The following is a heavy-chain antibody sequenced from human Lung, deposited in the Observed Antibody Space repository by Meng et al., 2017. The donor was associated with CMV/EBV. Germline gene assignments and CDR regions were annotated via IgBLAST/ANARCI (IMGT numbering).Heavy chain of an antibody. J-gene: IGHJ5*02. D-gene: IGHD3-3*01. Sequence: SVXVSXKVSGGIFSSSAISWVRQAPGQGLEWMGRIIPLLDITNYAPNFQGRVTITADKSTSTAYMEMSSLRYDDTAFYYCARSTSKYDFWSGYPPFLDPWDQGTQVTVSS. CDR2: IIPLLDIT. V-gene: IGHV1-69*04. CDR3: ARSTSKYDFWSGYPPFLDP. CDR1: GGIFSSSA.